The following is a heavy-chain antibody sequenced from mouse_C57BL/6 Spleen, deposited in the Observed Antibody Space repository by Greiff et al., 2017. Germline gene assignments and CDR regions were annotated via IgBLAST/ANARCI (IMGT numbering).Heavy chain of an antibody. J-gene: IGHJ4*01. D-gene: IGHD2-4*01. CDR3: ARVYYDYDLYAMDY. Sequence: QVQLQQPGAELVKPGASVKMSCKASGYTFTSYWITWVKQRPGQGLEWIGDIYPGSGSTNYNEKFKSKATLTVDTSSSTAYMPLSSLTSEDSAVYYCARVYYDYDLYAMDYWGQGTSVTVSS. V-gene: IGHV1-55*01. CDR1: GYTFTSYW. CDR2: IYPGSGST.